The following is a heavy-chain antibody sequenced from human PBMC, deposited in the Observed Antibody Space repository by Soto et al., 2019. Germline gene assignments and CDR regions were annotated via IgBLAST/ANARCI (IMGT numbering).Heavy chain of an antibody. J-gene: IGHJ4*02. D-gene: IGHD4-4*01. Sequence: GGSLRLSCAASGFTFSSYAMSWVRQAPGKGLEWVSAISGSGGSTYYADSVKGRFTISRDNSKNTLYLQMNSLRAEDTAVYYCAKHADPFHYTVTTDSDYWGQGTLVTVSS. V-gene: IGHV3-23*01. CDR1: GFTFSSYA. CDR3: AKHADPFHYTVTTDSDY. CDR2: ISGSGGST.